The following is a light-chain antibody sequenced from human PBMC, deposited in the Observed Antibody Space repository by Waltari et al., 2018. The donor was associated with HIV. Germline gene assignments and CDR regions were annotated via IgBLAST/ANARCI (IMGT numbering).Light chain of an antibody. CDR1: SSHIGSNT. CDR3: AAWDDSLSGYV. J-gene: IGLJ1*01. Sequence: QSVLTQPPSASGTPGQRVTISCSGSSSHIGSNTVNWYQQVPGTAPKLLIYSNNQRPSGVPDRFSGSKSGTSASLAISGLQSEDEADYYCAAWDDSLSGYVFGTGTKVTVL. CDR2: SNN. V-gene: IGLV1-44*01.